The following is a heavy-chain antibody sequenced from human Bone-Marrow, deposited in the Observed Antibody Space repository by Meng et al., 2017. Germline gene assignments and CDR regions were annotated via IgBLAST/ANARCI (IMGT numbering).Heavy chain of an antibody. CDR2: INAGNGNT. Sequence: QVQLVQSGAEVKNPGASVRVSCKASGYTFTTYLIYWVRQAPGQRLEWMGWINAGNGNTIYSQNFQGRVIITRDTSATTAYMELSGLRPEDTAVYYCANVAGYWGQGTLVTVSS. V-gene: IGHV1-3*01. J-gene: IGHJ4*02. D-gene: IGHD1-14*01. CDR1: GYTFTTYL. CDR3: ANVAGY.